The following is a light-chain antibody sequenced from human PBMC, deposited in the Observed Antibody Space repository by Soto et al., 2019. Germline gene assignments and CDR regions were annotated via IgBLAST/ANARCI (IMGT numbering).Light chain of an antibody. CDR3: QQRSNWPPIT. V-gene: IGKV3-11*01. CDR1: QSVSNS. CDR2: DVS. Sequence: EIVLTQSPATLSLSPGERVTLSCRASQSVSNSLAWYQQKPGQPPRLLIYDVSNRATGIPARFSGRGSGTDFTLTISRLEPEDFAVYYCQQRSNWPPITFGQGTRLEIK. J-gene: IGKJ5*01.